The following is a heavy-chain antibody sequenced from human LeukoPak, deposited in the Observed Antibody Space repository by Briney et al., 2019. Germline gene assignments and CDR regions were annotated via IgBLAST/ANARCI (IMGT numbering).Heavy chain of an antibody. CDR2: IYTSGST. CDR3: ASGLVSSAFDY. J-gene: IGHJ4*02. CDR1: GGSISSYY. D-gene: IGHD3-22*01. Sequence: SETLSLTSTVAGGSISSYYWSWIRQPAGKGLEWIGRIYTSGSTNYNPSLKSRVTMSVDTSKNQFSLKLSSVTAADTAVYYCASGLVSSAFDYWGQGTLVTVSS. V-gene: IGHV4-4*07.